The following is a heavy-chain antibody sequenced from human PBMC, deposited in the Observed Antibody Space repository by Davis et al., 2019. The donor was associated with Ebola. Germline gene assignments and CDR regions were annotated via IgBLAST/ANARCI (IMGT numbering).Heavy chain of an antibody. Sequence: PGGSLRLSCAASGFTFSSYAMSWVRQAPGKGLEWVSAISGSGGSTYYADSVKGRFTISRDNSKNTLYLQMNSLRAEDTAVYYCAKAGEGYCSGGSCYTRYYYYGMDVWGQGTTVTVSS. D-gene: IGHD2-15*01. CDR3: AKAGEGYCSGGSCYTRYYYYGMDV. CDR1: GFTFSSYA. CDR2: ISGSGGST. J-gene: IGHJ6*02. V-gene: IGHV3-23*01.